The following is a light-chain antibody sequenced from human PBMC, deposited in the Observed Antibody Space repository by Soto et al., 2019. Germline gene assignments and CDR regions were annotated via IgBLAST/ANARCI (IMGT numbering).Light chain of an antibody. J-gene: IGKJ2*01. Sequence: DIVMTQSPLSLPVTPGEPASISCRSSQSLLHSNGYNYLDWYVQKPGQSPQLLIYLGFLRAGGVSKRFSGSGSGTQFTLQISRVEAEDVCVYYCRQAPQTPPYTVGQGTEVEI. CDR3: RQAPQTPPYT. CDR2: LGF. V-gene: IGKV2-28*01. CDR1: QSLLHSNGYNY.